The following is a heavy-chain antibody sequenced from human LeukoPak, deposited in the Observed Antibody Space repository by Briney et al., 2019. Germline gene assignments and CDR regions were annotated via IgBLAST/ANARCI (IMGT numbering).Heavy chain of an antibody. D-gene: IGHD3-22*01. V-gene: IGHV3-23*01. Sequence: GGSLRLSCAASGFTFSNAWMSWVRQAPGKGLEWVSGISGSGGSTYYADSVKGRFTISRDNAKNSLYLQMNSLRPEDTALYYCANGGRPYYYDDWYFDLWGRGTLVTVSS. J-gene: IGHJ2*01. CDR2: ISGSGGST. CDR3: ANGGRPYYYDDWYFDL. CDR1: GFTFSNAW.